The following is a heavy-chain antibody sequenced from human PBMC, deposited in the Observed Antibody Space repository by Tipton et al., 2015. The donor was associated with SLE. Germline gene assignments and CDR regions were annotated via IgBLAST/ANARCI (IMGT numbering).Heavy chain of an antibody. CDR2: MYQTGTT. Sequence: TLSLTCTVSGYSISTGYYWGWIRQPPGKGLEWIGNMYQTGTTDYNPSLKSRVTISIDTSKNQFSLKLSSVTAADTAAYYCAREFDYYDSSYSRGAIDIWGQGTLVTVPS. J-gene: IGHJ3*02. V-gene: IGHV4-38-2*02. CDR3: AREFDYYDSSYSRGAIDI. CDR1: GYSISTGYY. D-gene: IGHD3-22*01.